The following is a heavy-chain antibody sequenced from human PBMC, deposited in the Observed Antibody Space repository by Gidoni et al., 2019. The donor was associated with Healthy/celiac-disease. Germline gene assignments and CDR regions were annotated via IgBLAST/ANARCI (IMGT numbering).Heavy chain of an antibody. CDR2: IIPILGIA. J-gene: IGHJ4*02. Sequence: QVQLVQSGAEVKKPGSSVKVSCKASGGTFSSYTISWVRQAPGQGLEWMGRIIPILGIANYAQKFQGRVTITADKSTSTAYMELSSLRSEDTAVYYCARDYEQLAHGGDYWGQGTLVTVSS. D-gene: IGHD6-6*01. CDR3: ARDYEQLAHGGDY. V-gene: IGHV1-69*08. CDR1: GGTFSSYT.